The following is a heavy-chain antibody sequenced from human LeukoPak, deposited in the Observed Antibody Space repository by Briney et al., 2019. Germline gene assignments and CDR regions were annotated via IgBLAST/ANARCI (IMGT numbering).Heavy chain of an antibody. V-gene: IGHV3-30-3*01. J-gene: IGHJ5*02. D-gene: IGHD2-15*01. CDR2: ISYDGSNK. CDR1: GFTFSSYA. Sequence: GGSLRLSCAASGFTFSSYAMHWVRQAPGKGLEWVAVISYDGSNKYYADSVKGRFTISRDNSKNTLYLQMNSLRAEDTAVYYCARGANSGGSFGNWFDPWGQGTLVTVSS. CDR3: ARGANSGGSFGNWFDP.